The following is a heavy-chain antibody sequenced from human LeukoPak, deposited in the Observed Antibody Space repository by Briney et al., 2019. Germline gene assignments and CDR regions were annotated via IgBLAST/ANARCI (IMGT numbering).Heavy chain of an antibody. CDR3: ASSHPRYSSGYDY. CDR2: IYYSGST. CDR1: GGSISSYY. D-gene: IGHD6-19*01. Sequence: PSETLSLTCTVSGGSISSYYWTWIRQPPGKGLEWIGYIYYSGSTNYNPSLKSRVTISVDTSKNQFSLKLSSVTAADTAVYYCASSHPRYSSGYDYWGQGTLVTVSS. V-gene: IGHV4-59*01. J-gene: IGHJ4*02.